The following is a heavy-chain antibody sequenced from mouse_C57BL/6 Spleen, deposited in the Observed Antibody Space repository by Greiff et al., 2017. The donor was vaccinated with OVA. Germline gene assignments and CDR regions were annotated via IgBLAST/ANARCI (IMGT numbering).Heavy chain of an antibody. CDR3: ARHYYDAMDY. CDR2: IYPGSGNT. CDR1: GYTFTDYY. V-gene: IGHV1-76*01. J-gene: IGHJ4*01. D-gene: IGHD1-2*01. Sequence: VKLQESGAELVRPGASVKLSCKASGYTFTDYYINWVKQRPGQGLEWIARIYPGSGNTYYNEKFKGKATLTAEKSSSTAYMQLSSLTSEDSAVYFCARHYYDAMDYWGQGTSVTVSS.